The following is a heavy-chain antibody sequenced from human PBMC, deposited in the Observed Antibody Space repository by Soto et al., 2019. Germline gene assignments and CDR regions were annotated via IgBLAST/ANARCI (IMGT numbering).Heavy chain of an antibody. D-gene: IGHD6-6*01. CDR3: ASRSGIEARDHAFEV. V-gene: IGHV1-18*01. J-gene: IGHJ3*01. CDR1: GDIFTNYG. CDR2: ISAYNGHT. Sequence: QVQLVQSGAEVKKPGASVKVSCKASGDIFTNYGFSWVRQTPGQGLEWMGWISAYNGHTNSAQESQGRLTMTTDTSTTTAYMELRSLRSDDTAVYYCASRSGIEARDHAFEVWGQGTIVIVSS.